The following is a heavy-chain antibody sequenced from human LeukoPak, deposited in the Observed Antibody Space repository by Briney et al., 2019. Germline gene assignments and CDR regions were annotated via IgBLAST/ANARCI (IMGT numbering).Heavy chain of an antibody. CDR1: GFTFDDYA. J-gene: IGHJ4*02. D-gene: IGHD5-18*01. CDR2: ISWNSGSI. Sequence: GRSLRLSCAASGFTFDDYAMHWVRQAPGKGLEWVSGISWNSGSIAYADSVKGRFTISRDNAKNSLYLQMNSLRAEETALYSFANVSLDSYGLFDYWGQGTLVTVSS. CDR3: ANVSLDSYGLFDY. V-gene: IGHV3-9*01.